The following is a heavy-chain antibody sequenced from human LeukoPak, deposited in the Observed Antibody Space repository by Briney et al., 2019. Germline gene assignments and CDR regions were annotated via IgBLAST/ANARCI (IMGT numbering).Heavy chain of an antibody. CDR2: IYYSGTT. Sequence: IGTIYYSGTTYYNPSLTGRVTISVDASKNQFSLKLSSVTAADTAVYYCARGYSYGGSYFDYWGQGTLVTVSS. V-gene: IGHV4-39*01. J-gene: IGHJ4*02. D-gene: IGHD5-18*01. CDR3: ARGYSYGGSYFDY.